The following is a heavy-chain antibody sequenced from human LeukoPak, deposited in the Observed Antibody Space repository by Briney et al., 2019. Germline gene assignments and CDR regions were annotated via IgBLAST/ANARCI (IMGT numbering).Heavy chain of an antibody. J-gene: IGHJ5*02. CDR1: GGSISGGRYY. CDR3: SGGTTVLPSA. D-gene: IGHD2-15*01. CDR2: ICYNGIP. V-gene: IGHV4-39*01. Sequence: SETLSLTCTASGGSISGGRYYWAWLRHPPGKGLEWIASICYNGIPYYIPALKSLVTISVDTSKNQCSLELTSVTATDTAFATSSGGTTVLPSAWGQGTLVTASS.